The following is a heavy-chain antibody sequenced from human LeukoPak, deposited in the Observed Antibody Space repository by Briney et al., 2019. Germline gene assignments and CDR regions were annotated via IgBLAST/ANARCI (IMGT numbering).Heavy chain of an antibody. D-gene: IGHD2-21*02. CDR2: IYYCRST. Sequence: SETLSLTCTVSGGSISSSSYYWGWVRQPPGKGLEWIGSIYYCRSTYYSPSIKSRVTISVDTSTNHFSLKLSYVTAADTAVYYWARDHRGGDCYFFSWAFDIWGQGTMVTVSS. V-gene: IGHV4-39*07. CDR3: ARDHRGGDCYFFSWAFDI. CDR1: GGSISSSSYY. J-gene: IGHJ3*02.